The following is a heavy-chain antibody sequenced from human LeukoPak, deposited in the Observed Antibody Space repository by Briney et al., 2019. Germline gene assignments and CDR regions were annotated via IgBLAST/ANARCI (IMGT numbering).Heavy chain of an antibody. CDR1: GFTFSSYA. CDR2: ISGSGDST. CDR3: ERTRSCSSTSCNLDY. D-gene: IGHD2-2*01. J-gene: IGHJ4*02. Sequence: PGGSLRLSCAASGFTFSSYAMTWVRQAPGKGLEWVSGISGSGDSTYYADSVKGRFTISRDNSKNTLYLQMNSLRAEDTAVYYCERTRSCSSTSCNLDYWGQGTLVTVYS. V-gene: IGHV3-23*01.